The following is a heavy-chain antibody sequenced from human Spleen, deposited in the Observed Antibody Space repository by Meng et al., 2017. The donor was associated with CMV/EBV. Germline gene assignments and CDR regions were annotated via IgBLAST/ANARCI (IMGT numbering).Heavy chain of an antibody. CDR3: AHSRDFWIQKGWFDP. D-gene: IGHD3-3*01. CDR1: GFSLSTSGVG. Sequence: QITSKESGPTRGKPKQTLTLPCTFSGFSLSTSGVGVGWIRQPPGKALEWLALIYWDDDKRYSPSLKSRLTITKDTSKNQVVLTMTNMDPVDTATYYCAHSRDFWIQKGWFDPWGQGTLVTVSS. V-gene: IGHV2-5*02. CDR2: IYWDDDK. J-gene: IGHJ5*02.